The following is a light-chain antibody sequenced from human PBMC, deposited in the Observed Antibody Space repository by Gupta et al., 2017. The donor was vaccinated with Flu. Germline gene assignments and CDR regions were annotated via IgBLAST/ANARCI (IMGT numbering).Light chain of an antibody. Sequence: STRTASIGCRVTINRLASQGSNSLLSWYQQKPGQPPQLLIYDASTLDSGVPARFSGRGSGTDFTLKISRVEADDVAIYYCKQSLPHPLTFGRGTKVEI. CDR1: QGSNSL. CDR3: KQSLPHPLT. CDR2: DAS. J-gene: IGKJ4*01. V-gene: IGKV1-5*01.